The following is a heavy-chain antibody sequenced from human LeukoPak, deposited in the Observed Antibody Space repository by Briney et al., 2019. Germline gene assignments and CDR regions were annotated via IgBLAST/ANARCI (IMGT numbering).Heavy chain of an antibody. D-gene: IGHD2-8*01. Sequence: NPSETLSLTCAVYGGSFSGYYWSWIRQPPGKGLEWIGEINHSGSTNYNPSRKSRVTISVDTSKNQFSLKLSSVTAADTAVYYCARGSVLMGYASFDYWGQGALVTVSS. V-gene: IGHV4-34*01. CDR1: GGSFSGYY. CDR3: ARGSVLMGYASFDY. CDR2: INHSGST. J-gene: IGHJ4*02.